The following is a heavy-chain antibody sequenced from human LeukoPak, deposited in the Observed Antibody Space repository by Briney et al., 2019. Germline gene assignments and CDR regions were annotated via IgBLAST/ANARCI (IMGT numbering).Heavy chain of an antibody. CDR1: GFTFRSYA. J-gene: IGHJ4*02. D-gene: IGHD5-18*01. Sequence: GGSLRLSCAASGFTFRSYAMSWVRQAPGKGLQWVSTITGSVVSTDYADSVKGRFTISRDNSKNTLYLQMNSLRAEDTAVYYCAKNPLSAMVTDFDYWGQGTMVTVSS. CDR2: ITGSVVST. V-gene: IGHV3-23*01. CDR3: AKNPLSAMVTDFDY.